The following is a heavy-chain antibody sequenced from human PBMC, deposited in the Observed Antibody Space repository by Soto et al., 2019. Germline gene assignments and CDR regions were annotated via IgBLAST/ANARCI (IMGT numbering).Heavy chain of an antibody. CDR2: TRNKANSYTT. J-gene: IGHJ3*02. Sequence: EVLLVESGGGLVQPGGSLRLSCAASGFTFSDHYMDWVRQAPGKGLEWVGRTRNKANSYTTEYAASVKGRFTISRDDSKNSLYLQMNSLKTEDTAVYYCARESYGEGTFDIWGQGTMVTVSS. CDR3: ARESYGEGTFDI. D-gene: IGHD4-17*01. CDR1: GFTFSDHY. V-gene: IGHV3-72*01.